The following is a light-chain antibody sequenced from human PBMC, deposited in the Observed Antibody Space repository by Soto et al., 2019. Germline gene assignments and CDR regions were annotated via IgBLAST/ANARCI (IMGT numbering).Light chain of an antibody. J-gene: IGKJ1*01. CDR2: AAS. Sequence: DFQMTQSPSSLSASVGDRVTITCRASQSISTYLNWYQQKVGKAPKLLIYAASHLQSGAPSRFRGSGSGTDFALTTSSRQHADVATYYCQQSHNTLPRTFGQGTKVEIK. CDR1: QSISTY. CDR3: QQSHNTLPRT. V-gene: IGKV1-39*01.